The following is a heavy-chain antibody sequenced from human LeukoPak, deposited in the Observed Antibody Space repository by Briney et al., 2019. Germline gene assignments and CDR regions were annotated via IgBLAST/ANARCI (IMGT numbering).Heavy chain of an antibody. CDR2: LNSNGATA. CDR3: VKDYYDSSGYLDY. CDR1: GFIFTSNT. V-gene: IGHV3-64D*09. J-gene: IGHJ4*02. D-gene: IGHD3-22*01. Sequence: GGSLRLSCSPSGFIFTSNTMHWVRQAPGKGLEFVSALNSNGATAYYADSVKGRFTISRDNSKNTLYLQMSSLRAEDTAVYYCVKDYYDSSGYLDYWGQGTLVTVSS.